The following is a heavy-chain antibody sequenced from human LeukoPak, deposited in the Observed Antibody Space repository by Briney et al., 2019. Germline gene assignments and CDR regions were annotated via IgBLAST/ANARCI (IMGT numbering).Heavy chain of an antibody. CDR3: ARAGGSIKPFDY. D-gene: IGHD2-2*01. V-gene: IGHV3-53*01. Sequence: GGSLRLSCAASGFTASSNYMNWVRQAPGKGLEWVSVIYSGGTTYYADSVRGRFTISRDNSKNTLYLQMNSLRAEDTAVYYCARAGGSIKPFDYWGQGTLVTVSS. J-gene: IGHJ4*02. CDR1: GFTASSNY. CDR2: IYSGGTT.